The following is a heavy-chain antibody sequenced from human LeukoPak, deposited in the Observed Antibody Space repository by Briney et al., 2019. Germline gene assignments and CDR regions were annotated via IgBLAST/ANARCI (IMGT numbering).Heavy chain of an antibody. D-gene: IGHD1-14*01. CDR1: GGSISSGGYY. Sequence: SETLSLTCPVSGGSISSGGYYWSWIRQHPGKGLEWIGYIYYSGSTYYNPSLKSRATISVDTSKNQFSLKLSSVTAADTAVYYCARVRNRPVGWFDPWGQGTLVTVSS. V-gene: IGHV4-31*03. CDR2: IYYSGST. J-gene: IGHJ5*02. CDR3: ARVRNRPVGWFDP.